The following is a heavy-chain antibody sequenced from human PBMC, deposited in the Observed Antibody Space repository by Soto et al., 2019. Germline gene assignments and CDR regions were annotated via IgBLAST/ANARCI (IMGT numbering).Heavy chain of an antibody. CDR1: GGYY. CDR2: IYYSGTT. J-gene: IGHJ4*02. CDR3: ARVGVGSFDY. D-gene: IGHD1-26*01. Sequence: GGYYWSWIRQHPGKGLEWIGYIYYSGTTYYNPSLKSRVTISVDTSENQFSLKLSSVTAADTAVYYCARVGVGSFDYWGQGTLVTVSS. V-gene: IGHV4-31*02.